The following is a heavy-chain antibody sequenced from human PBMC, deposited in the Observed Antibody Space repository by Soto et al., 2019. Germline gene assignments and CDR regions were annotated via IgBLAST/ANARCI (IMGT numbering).Heavy chain of an antibody. CDR2: INAGNGNT. CDR1: GYTFTSYA. CDR3: ARAYYDYIWGSYLGAFDI. J-gene: IGHJ3*02. Sequence: ASVKVSCKASGYTFTSYAMHWVRQAPGQRLEWMGWINAGNGNTKYSQKFQGRVTITRDTSASTAYMELSSLRSEDTAVYYCARAYYDYIWGSYLGAFDIWGQGTMVTVSS. V-gene: IGHV1-3*01. D-gene: IGHD3-16*02.